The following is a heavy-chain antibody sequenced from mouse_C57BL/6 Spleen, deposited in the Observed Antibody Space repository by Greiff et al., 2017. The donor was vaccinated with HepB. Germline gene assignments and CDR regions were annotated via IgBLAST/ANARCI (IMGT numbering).Heavy chain of an antibody. Sequence: VQLQESGAELVKPGASVKISCKASGYAFSSYWMNWVKQRPGKGLEWIGQIYPGDGDTNYNGKFKGKATLTADKSSSTAYMQLSSLTSEDSAVYFCASPYGSSYWFAYWGQGTLVTVSA. CDR2: IYPGDGDT. CDR1: GYAFSSYW. J-gene: IGHJ3*01. CDR3: ASPYGSSYWFAY. D-gene: IGHD1-1*01. V-gene: IGHV1-80*01.